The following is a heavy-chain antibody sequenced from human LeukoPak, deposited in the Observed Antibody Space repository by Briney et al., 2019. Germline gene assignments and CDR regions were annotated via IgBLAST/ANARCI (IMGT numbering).Heavy chain of an antibody. Sequence: ASVKVSCKASGYTFTSYDINGVRQATGQGLEWMGWMNPNSGNTGYAQKFQGRVTITRNTSISTAYMELSSLRSEDTAVYYCASSSSSIAAQGYSYYYMDVWGKGTTVTVSS. V-gene: IGHV1-8*03. CDR1: GYTFTSYD. J-gene: IGHJ6*03. D-gene: IGHD6-6*01. CDR2: MNPNSGNT. CDR3: ASSSSSIAAQGYSYYYMDV.